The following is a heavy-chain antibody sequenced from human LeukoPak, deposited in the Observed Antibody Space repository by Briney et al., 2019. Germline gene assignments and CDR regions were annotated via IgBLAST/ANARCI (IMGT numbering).Heavy chain of an antibody. CDR2: IVVGSGNT. CDR1: GFTFTSSA. J-gene: IGHJ4*02. CDR3: AADQGNYYDSSGSFDY. V-gene: IGHV1-58*01. D-gene: IGHD3-22*01. Sequence: ASVKVSCKASGFTFTSSAVQWVRQARGQRLEWIGWIVVGSGNTNYAQKFQERVTITRDMSTSTAYMELSSLRSEDTAVYYCAADQGNYYDSSGSFDYWGQGTLVTVSS.